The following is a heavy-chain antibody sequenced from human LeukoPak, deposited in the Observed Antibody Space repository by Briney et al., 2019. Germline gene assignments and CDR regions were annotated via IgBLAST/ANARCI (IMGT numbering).Heavy chain of an antibody. CDR1: GFTFGSYG. Sequence: GGSLRLSCAASGFTFGSYGMHWVRQAPGKGLEWVALISYDGSTKYSTDSVKGRFTISRDNSKNTLYLQMNSLRPEDTAVYYCAGHFGAWHYFDYWGQGTLVTVSS. CDR3: AGHFGAWHYFDY. D-gene: IGHD3-3*01. CDR2: ISYDGSTK. J-gene: IGHJ4*02. V-gene: IGHV3-30*19.